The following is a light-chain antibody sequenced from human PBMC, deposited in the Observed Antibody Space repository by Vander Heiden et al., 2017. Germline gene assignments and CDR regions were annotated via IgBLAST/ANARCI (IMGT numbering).Light chain of an antibody. CDR3: QQSYSTPGT. CDR2: AAS. V-gene: IGKV1-39*01. J-gene: IGKJ1*01. CDR1: QSISTY. Sequence: DIQLTQSPSSLSASVGDRVTITCRASQSISTYLNWYQQKPGKAPKLLIYAASSVQSGVPSGFSGSGSGTDFTLTISSLQPEDFATYYCQQSYSTPGTFGQGTKVEIK.